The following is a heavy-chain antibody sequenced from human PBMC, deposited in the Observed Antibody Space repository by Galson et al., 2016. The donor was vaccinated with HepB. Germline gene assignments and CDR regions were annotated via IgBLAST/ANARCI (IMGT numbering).Heavy chain of an antibody. D-gene: IGHD3-3*01. J-gene: IGHJ4*02. CDR3: VGGWSRSTCAHTFDC. V-gene: IGHV1-46*01. CDR2: INPRGDVA. Sequence: YFKASRDDFSTYFIQWVRQAPGQGFEWMGIINPRGDVATSAEKFKDRVIMTRETSTPTVYMQLSRLTSDDTADYYCVGGWSRSTCAHTFDCWGQGTLVTVSS. CDR1: RDDFSTYF.